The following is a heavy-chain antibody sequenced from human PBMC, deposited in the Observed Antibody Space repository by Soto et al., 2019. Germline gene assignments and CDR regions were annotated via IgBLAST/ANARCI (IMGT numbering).Heavy chain of an antibody. V-gene: IGHV4-39*01. Sequence: QLQLQESGPGLVKPSETLSLTCTVSGGSISSSSYYWGWIRQPPGKGLEWIGSIYYSGSTYYNPSLKSRVTRSVDTSKNQFSLKLSSVTAADTAVYYCASVAGTWMYYFDYWGQGTLVTVSS. CDR2: IYYSGST. CDR1: GGSISSSSYY. D-gene: IGHD6-19*01. J-gene: IGHJ4*02. CDR3: ASVAGTWMYYFDY.